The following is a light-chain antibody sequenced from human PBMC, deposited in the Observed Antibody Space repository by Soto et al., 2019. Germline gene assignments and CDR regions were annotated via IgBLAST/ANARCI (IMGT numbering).Light chain of an antibody. CDR3: SSYAGNNNFVV. Sequence: QSALTQPPSASGSPGQSVTISCTGTSSDVGGYNFVSWFQQNPGKAPKLMIYEVNKRPSGVPDRFSGSKSGNTASLTVSGLRAEDDADYYCSSYAGNNNFVVFGGWTKLTVL. J-gene: IGLJ2*01. V-gene: IGLV2-8*01. CDR1: SSDVGGYNF. CDR2: EVN.